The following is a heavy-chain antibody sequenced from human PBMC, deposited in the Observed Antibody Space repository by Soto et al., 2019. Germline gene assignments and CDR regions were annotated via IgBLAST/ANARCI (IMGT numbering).Heavy chain of an antibody. CDR2: VNPILSMS. Sequence: QVQMVQSGAEVKKPGSSVKVSCKASGDTFSFYTINWVRQAPGLGLEWMGRVNPILSMSNYAQKFQSRVTMTADKSTSTAYMELRRLRSEDTAFYYCAKSYGSGYRAFDYWGKGALVTVSS. V-gene: IGHV1-69*02. J-gene: IGHJ4*02. CDR1: GDTFSFYT. D-gene: IGHD3-10*01. CDR3: AKSYGSGYRAFDY.